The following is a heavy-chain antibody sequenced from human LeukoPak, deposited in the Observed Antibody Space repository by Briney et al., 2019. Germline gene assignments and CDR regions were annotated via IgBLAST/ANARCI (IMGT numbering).Heavy chain of an antibody. CDR2: IYTSGST. V-gene: IGHV4-61*02. Sequence: PSQTLSLTCTVSGGSISSGSYYWSWIRQPAGKGLEWIGRIYTSGSTNYNPSLKSRVTISVDTSKNQFSLKLSSVTAADTAVYYCARKTPVRFKRNRGLDYWGQGILVTVSS. J-gene: IGHJ4*02. CDR1: GGSISSGSYY. CDR3: ARKTPVRFKRNRGLDY. D-gene: IGHD1-14*01.